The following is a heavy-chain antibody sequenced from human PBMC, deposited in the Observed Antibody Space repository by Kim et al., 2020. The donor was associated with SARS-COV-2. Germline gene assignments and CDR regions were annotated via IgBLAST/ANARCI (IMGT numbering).Heavy chain of an antibody. CDR3: AKGWRDTSGYFDY. CDR1: GFTFSSYA. CDR2: ISASGGST. Sequence: GGSLRLSCAASGFTFSSYAMSWVRQAPGKGLEWVSAISASGGSTYYVDSVKGRFTISRDNSKNTLYLQMNSLRAEDTAVYYCAKGWRDTSGYFDYWGQGTLVTVSS. D-gene: IGHD3-22*01. J-gene: IGHJ4*02. V-gene: IGHV3-23*01.